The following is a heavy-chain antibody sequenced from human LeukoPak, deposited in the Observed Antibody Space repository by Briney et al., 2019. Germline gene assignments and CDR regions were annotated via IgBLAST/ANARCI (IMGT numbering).Heavy chain of an antibody. CDR2: IYYSGST. J-gene: IGHJ4*02. CDR1: GGSLSSYY. CDR3: ARAIRSYYFDY. V-gene: IGHV4-59*01. Sequence: ETLSLTCTVSGGSLSSYYWSWVRQPPGKGLEWIGYIYYSGSTNYNPSLRSRVTISVDTSKNQFSLKLSSVTAADTAVYYCARAIRSYYFDYWGQGTLVTVSS. D-gene: IGHD4-17*01.